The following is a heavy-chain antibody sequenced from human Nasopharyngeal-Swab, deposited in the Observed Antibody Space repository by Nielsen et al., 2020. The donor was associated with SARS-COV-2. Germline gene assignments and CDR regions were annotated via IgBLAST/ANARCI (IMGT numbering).Heavy chain of an antibody. CDR3: VRDGGPAYYFDY. CDR2: IYYSGST. D-gene: IGHD3-16*01. Sequence: PGKGLEWIGYIYYSGSTNYNPSLKSRVTISVDTSKNQFSLKLSSVTAADTAVYYCVRDGGPAYYFDYWGQGTLVTVSS. J-gene: IGHJ4*02. V-gene: IGHV4-59*13.